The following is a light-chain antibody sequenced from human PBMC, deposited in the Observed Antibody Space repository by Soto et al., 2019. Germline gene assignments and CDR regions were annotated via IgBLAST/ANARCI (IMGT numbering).Light chain of an antibody. CDR1: QSLLHYNGYNY. J-gene: IGKJ2*01. Sequence: DIVMTQSPVSLPVTPGEPASISCRSSQSLLHYNGYNYLDWYLQKPGQSPQLLIYLGSNRASGVPDQFSGSGSGTEFTLQINRVEAEDVGVYYCMQAVQAPLTFGQGTKLEIK. V-gene: IGKV2-28*01. CDR2: LGS. CDR3: MQAVQAPLT.